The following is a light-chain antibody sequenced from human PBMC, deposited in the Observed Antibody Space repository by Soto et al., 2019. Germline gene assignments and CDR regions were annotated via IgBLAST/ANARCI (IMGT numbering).Light chain of an antibody. CDR3: QQYNDWPLT. J-gene: IGKJ4*01. CDR1: QDIRSD. V-gene: IGKV1-17*01. CDR2: AAS. Sequence: DIQMTQSPSSLSASVGDSVTITCRASQDIRSDLGWFQQKPGKAPKRLIYAASTLESGVPSRFSGSRSGTEFTLTISSLQPEDFVVYYCQQYNDWPLTFGGATKVDIK.